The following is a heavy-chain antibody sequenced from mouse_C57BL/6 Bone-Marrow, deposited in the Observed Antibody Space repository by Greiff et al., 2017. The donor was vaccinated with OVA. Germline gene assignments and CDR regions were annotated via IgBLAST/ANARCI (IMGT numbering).Heavy chain of an antibody. CDR2: IYPRSGNT. CDR1: GYTFTSYG. CDR3: ARSSYYYGSRGFAY. V-gene: IGHV1-81*01. D-gene: IGHD1-1*01. Sequence: VQLVESGAELARPGASVKLSCKASGYTFTSYGISWVKQRTGQGLEWIGEIYPRSGNTYYNEKFKGKATLTADKSSSTAYMELRSLTSEDSAVYFCARSSYYYGSRGFAYWGQGTLVTVSA. J-gene: IGHJ3*01.